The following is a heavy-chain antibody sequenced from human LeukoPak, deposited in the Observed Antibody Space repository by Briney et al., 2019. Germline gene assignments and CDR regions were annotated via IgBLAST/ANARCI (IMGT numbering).Heavy chain of an antibody. J-gene: IGHJ4*02. CDR2: IRYDGSNK. V-gene: IGHV3-30*02. CDR1: GFTVSSNY. Sequence: GGSLRLSCAASGFTVSSNYMSSVRQAPGKGLEWVAFIRYDGSNKYYADSVKGRFTISRDNSKNTLYLQMNSLRAEDTAVYYCAKATDSWGQGTLVTVSS. CDR3: AKATDS.